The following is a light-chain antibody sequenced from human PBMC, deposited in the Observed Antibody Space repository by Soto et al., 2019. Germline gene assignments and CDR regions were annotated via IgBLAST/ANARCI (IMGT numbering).Light chain of an antibody. CDR1: QLISSW. V-gene: IGKV1-12*01. CDR3: QQASSFPLT. CDR2: AAS. J-gene: IGKJ4*01. Sequence: IQITQSPSSVSASVGDTVTITCWASQLISSWLAWYQQKPGKAPKLLIYAASNLQSGVPSRFSGSESGTDFTLTISSLQPEDFATYFCQQASSFPLTFGGGTKVEI.